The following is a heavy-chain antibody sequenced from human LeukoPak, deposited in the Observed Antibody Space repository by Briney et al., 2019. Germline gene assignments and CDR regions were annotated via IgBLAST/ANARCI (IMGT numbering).Heavy chain of an antibody. CDR2: INSDGSST. CDR1: GFTFSSYW. CDR3: AHLGAGDY. D-gene: IGHD1-26*01. Sequence: PGGSLRLSCAASGFTFSSYWMHWVRQAPGQGRVWVSRINSDGSSTSYADSVKGRFTISRDNAKNTLYLQMNSLRAEDTAVDYCAHLGAGDYWGQGTLVTVSS. V-gene: IGHV3-74*01. J-gene: IGHJ4*02.